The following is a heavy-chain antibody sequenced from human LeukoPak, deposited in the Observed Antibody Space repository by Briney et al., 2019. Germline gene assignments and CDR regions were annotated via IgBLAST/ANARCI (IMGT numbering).Heavy chain of an antibody. D-gene: IGHD3-3*01. Sequence: PSETLSLTCTVSGGSISSSSYYWGWIRQPPGTGLEWIGSIYYSGSTYYNPSLKSRVTISVDTSKNQFSLKLSSVTAADTAVYYCARQSAYYDFWSGYTPDAFDIWGQGTMVTVSS. CDR1: GGSISSSSYY. CDR3: ARQSAYYDFWSGYTPDAFDI. CDR2: IYYSGST. J-gene: IGHJ3*02. V-gene: IGHV4-39*01.